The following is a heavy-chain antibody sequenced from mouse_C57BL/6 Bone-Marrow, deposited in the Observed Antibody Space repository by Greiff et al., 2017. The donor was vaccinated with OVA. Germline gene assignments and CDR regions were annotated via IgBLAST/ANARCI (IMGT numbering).Heavy chain of an antibody. J-gene: IGHJ2*01. CDR2: ISNGGGST. D-gene: IGHD4-1*01. CDR1: GFTFSDYY. V-gene: IGHV5-12*01. Sequence: DVKLVESGGGLVQPGGSLKLSCAASGFTFSDYYMYWVRQTPEKRLEWVAYISNGGGSTYYPDTVKGRFTISRDNAKNTLYLQMSRLKSEDTAMYYCARHGTAYFDYWGQGTTLTVSS. CDR3: ARHGTAYFDY.